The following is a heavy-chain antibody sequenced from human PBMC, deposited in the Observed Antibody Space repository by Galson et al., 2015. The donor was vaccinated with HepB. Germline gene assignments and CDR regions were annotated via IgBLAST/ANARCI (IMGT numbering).Heavy chain of an antibody. J-gene: IGHJ6*03. V-gene: IGHV3-23*01. CDR2: ISGGGDIT. CDR3: AKGGLSSYYYVDV. CDR1: GFTFISCA. Sequence: SLRLSCAASGFTFISCAMSWVRQAPGKGLEWVSGISGGGDITYYADSVKGRFTISRDNSKNTLFLQMSSLRAEDTAVYYCAKGGLSSYYYVDVCGEGTTVTVSS. D-gene: IGHD1-26*01.